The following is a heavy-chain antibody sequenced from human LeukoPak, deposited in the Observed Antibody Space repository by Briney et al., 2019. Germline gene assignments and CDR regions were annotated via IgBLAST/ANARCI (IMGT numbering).Heavy chain of an antibody. V-gene: IGHV3-74*01. J-gene: IGHJ4*02. CDR3: VRDPSGSGFAFDS. D-gene: IGHD1-1*01. CDR2: ISPDGSTT. CDR1: GFTFSSYW. Sequence: GGSLRLSCAASGFTFSSYWMHWVRQAPGKGLVWVSRISPDGSTTGHADSVKGRFTISRDNSEDTLYLQMNSLRAEDTAVYYCVRDPSGSGFAFDSWGQGAWSPSPQ.